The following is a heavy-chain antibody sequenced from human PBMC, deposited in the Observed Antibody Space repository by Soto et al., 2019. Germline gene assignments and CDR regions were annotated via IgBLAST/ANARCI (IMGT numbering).Heavy chain of an antibody. D-gene: IGHD3-3*01. Sequence: QLQLQESGSGLVKPSQTLSLTCAVSGGSISSGGYSWSWIRQPPGKGLEWIGYIYHSGSTYYNPSLKSRVPISVDRSKNQFSLKLSSVTAADTAVYYCARMRGDFWSANWFDPWGQGTLVTVSS. CDR2: IYHSGST. J-gene: IGHJ5*02. CDR3: ARMRGDFWSANWFDP. CDR1: GGSISSGGYS. V-gene: IGHV4-30-2*01.